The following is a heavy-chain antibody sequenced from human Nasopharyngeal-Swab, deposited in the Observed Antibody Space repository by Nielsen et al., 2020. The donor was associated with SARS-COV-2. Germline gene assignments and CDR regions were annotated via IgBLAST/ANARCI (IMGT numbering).Heavy chain of an antibody. Sequence: GGSRRPSCAASGFTVSSNYMSWVRKAPGKGLEWVPVIYSGGSTYYADSVKGRFTISRDNSKNTLYLQKHSLRAEDTAVYYGARLHPTHTRVLYYDLHMDVWGNGTTVTVSS. J-gene: IGHJ6*03. CDR1: GFTVSSNY. D-gene: IGHD2/OR15-2a*01. V-gene: IGHV3-53*01. CDR3: ARLHPTHTRVLYYDLHMDV. CDR2: IYSGGST.